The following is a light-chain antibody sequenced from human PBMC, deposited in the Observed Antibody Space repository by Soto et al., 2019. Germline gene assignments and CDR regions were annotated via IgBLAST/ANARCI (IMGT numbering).Light chain of an antibody. Sequence: QSALSQPASVSESPGQSITISCAGTSSDVGSYNYVSWYQQHPGKAPKLMIYEVSDRPSGISSRFSGSKSGNTASLTISGLQTEDEADYYCSSYTSSSTLFGTGTKSPS. CDR1: SSDVGSYNY. CDR2: EVS. J-gene: IGLJ1*01. V-gene: IGLV2-14*01. CDR3: SSYTSSSTL.